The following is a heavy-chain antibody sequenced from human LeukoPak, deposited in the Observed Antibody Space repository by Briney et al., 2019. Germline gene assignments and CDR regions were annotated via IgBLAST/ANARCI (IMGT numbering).Heavy chain of an antibody. CDR2: ISSSSSYI. CDR3: ARVGPITLPHFDI. Sequence: PGASLRLSCAASGFPFSSYSMNWVRQAPGKGLEWVSSISSSSSYIYYADSVKGRFTISRDNAKNSLYLQMNSLRAEDTAVYYCARVGPITLPHFDIWGQGTMVTVSS. J-gene: IGHJ3*02. CDR1: GFPFSSYS. D-gene: IGHD3-16*01. V-gene: IGHV3-21*01.